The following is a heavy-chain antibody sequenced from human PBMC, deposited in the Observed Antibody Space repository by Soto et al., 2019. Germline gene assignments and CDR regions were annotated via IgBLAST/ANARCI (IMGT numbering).Heavy chain of an antibody. J-gene: IGHJ4*02. CDR2: IYTSGST. Sequence: RWIRQQAGKGLEWIGRIYTSGSTSYAQKFQGRVTMTRDTSTSTVYMELSSLRSGDTAVYYCARLLRRGYSLEGDYWGQGTLVTVSS. CDR3: ARLLRRGYSLEGDY. V-gene: IGHV1-46*01. D-gene: IGHD5-18*01.